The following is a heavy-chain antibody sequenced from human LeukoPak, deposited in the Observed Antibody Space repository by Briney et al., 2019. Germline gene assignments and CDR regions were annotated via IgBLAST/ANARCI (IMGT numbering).Heavy chain of an antibody. CDR2: IYHSGST. V-gene: IGHV4-38-2*02. Sequence: SETLSLTCTVSGYSISSGYYWGWIRQPPGKGLEWIGSIYHSGSTYYNPSLKSRVTISVDTSKNQFSLKLSSVTAADTAVYYCARDLLWFGELLSHTEDYWGQGTLVTVSS. J-gene: IGHJ4*02. CDR3: ARDLLWFGELLSHTEDY. D-gene: IGHD3-10*01. CDR1: GYSISSGYY.